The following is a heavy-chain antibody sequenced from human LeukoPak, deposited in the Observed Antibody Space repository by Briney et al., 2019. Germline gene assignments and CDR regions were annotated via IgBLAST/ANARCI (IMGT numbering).Heavy chain of an antibody. CDR3: ARGWGGHGRSWGALDF. CDR1: GFNFKNYD. D-gene: IGHD3-16*01. CDR2: IGTVTDT. Sequence: GGSLRLSCAASGFNFKNYDFHWVRQAAGKRLEWVSGIGTVTDTFYLDSVEALFTISRENAKNSFYLQMNGLRAGATAVYYCARGWGGHGRSWGALDFWGQGILVTVSS. V-gene: IGHV3-13*01. J-gene: IGHJ4*02.